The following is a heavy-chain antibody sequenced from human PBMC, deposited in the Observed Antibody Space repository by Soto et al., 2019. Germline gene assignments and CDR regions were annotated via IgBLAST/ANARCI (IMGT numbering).Heavy chain of an antibody. CDR2: VSNDGGTT. Sequence: GESLKISCAASGFTFTDHWMHWVRQGPGKGLEWVARVSNDGGTTTYADFVKGRFTISRDNAKNTVYLQMNSLKAEDTAVYYCVRDRPNNWFDYWGQGTLVTVSS. CDR3: VRDRPNNWFDY. J-gene: IGHJ5*01. V-gene: IGHV3-74*01. CDR1: GFTFTDHW.